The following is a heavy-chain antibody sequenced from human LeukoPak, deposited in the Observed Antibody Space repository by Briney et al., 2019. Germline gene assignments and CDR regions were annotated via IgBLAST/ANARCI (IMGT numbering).Heavy chain of an antibody. CDR1: GFTFSSSD. J-gene: IGHJ4*02. Sequence: GGSLRLSCAASGFTFSSSDMHWVRQATGKGLEWVSAMGPTGDTYYPGSVKGRFTISRENAGNSLYLQMNSLRAGDTAVYYCARAVPMARGVNYYDYWGQGTLVTVSS. V-gene: IGHV3-13*01. CDR3: ARAVPMARGVNYYDY. CDR2: MGPTGDT. D-gene: IGHD3-10*01.